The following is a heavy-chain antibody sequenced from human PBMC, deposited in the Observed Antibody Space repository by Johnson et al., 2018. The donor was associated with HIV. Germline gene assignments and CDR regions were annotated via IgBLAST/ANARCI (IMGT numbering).Heavy chain of an antibody. J-gene: IGHJ3*02. CDR1: GFSFNDYY. Sequence: QMQLVESGGGLVKPGGSLRLSCAASGFSFNDYYMSWIRQAPGKGLEWVSYISNSGSTIYYADSVKGRFTISRDNAKNSLYLQLNSLRAEDTAVYYCAKDLGNWDSPRSAFDMWGQGTMVTVSS. CDR2: ISNSGSTI. D-gene: IGHD1/OR15-1a*01. CDR3: AKDLGNWDSPRSAFDM. V-gene: IGHV3-11*04.